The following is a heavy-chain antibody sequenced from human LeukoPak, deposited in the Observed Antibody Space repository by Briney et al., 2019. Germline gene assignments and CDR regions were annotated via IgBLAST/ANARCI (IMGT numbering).Heavy chain of an antibody. CDR2: FDPEDGET. V-gene: IGHV1-24*01. J-gene: IGHJ4*02. CDR3: DTGSYVRAGAAAGSFDY. Sequence: ASVKVSCKVSGYTLTALSMHCVRQAPGKPLEWMGGFDPEDGETIYAQKIQGRVTMTADTSTDTAYMELSSLRSEDTAVYDCDTGSYVRAGAAAGSFDYWGEGSLVTVAS. D-gene: IGHD6-13*01. CDR1: GYTLTALS.